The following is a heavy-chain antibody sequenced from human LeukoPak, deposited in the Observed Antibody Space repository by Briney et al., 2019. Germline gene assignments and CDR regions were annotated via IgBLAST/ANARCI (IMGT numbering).Heavy chain of an antibody. D-gene: IGHD6-13*01. Sequence: PSETLSLTCAVYGGSFSGYYWSWIRQPPGKGLEWIGYIYHSGSTYYNPSLKSRVTISVDTSKNQFSLKLSSVTAADTAVYYCARGRGIAAAGTLDAFDIWGQGTMVTVSS. V-gene: IGHV4-34*01. CDR3: ARGRGIAAAGTLDAFDI. CDR1: GGSFSGYY. J-gene: IGHJ3*02. CDR2: IYHSGST.